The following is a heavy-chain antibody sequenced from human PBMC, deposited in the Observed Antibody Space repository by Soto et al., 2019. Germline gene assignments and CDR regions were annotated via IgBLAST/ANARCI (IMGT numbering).Heavy chain of an antibody. V-gene: IGHV4-31*03. CDR2: IYFNGIT. CDR3: ARELWVGSASPSYSLAS. Sequence: QVQLQESGPGLVTPSQTLSLTGTVTGGAMKSGAFYCSWLRQHPEKGLEWLGSIYFNGITKYNPSLKSRVTISLDSSMGQFSLTMSSLAAADTAVSFCARELWVGSASPSYSLASWGPGIPVTVS. J-gene: IGHJ5*02. D-gene: IGHD2-2*01. CDR1: GGAMKSGAFY.